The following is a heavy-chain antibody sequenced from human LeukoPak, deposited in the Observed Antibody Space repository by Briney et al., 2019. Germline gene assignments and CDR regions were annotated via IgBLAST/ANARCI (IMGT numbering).Heavy chain of an antibody. CDR2: ISYDGSNK. J-gene: IGHJ4*02. V-gene: IGHV3-30*03. Sequence: GGSLRLSCAASGFTFSSYAMSWVRQAPGKGLEWVAVISYDGSNKYYADSVKGRFTISRDNSKNTLYLQMGSLRAEDMAVYYCAREGVAASVDYWGQGTLVTVSS. CDR3: AREGVAASVDY. D-gene: IGHD6-6*01. CDR1: GFTFSSYA.